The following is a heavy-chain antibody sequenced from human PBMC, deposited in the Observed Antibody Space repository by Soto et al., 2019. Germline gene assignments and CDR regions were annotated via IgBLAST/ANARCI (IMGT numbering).Heavy chain of an antibody. Sequence: QVQLVESGGGVVQPGRSLRLSCAASRFTFSRYTMHWVRQAPGKGLTWVAVISFDGSNKYYADSVKGRFTISRDNSKNTLYLQMNSLRAEDTAIYYCARGLHGGYSGKYYFDYWGQGTLVTVSS. V-gene: IGHV3-30-3*01. CDR2: ISFDGSNK. CDR1: RFTFSRYT. J-gene: IGHJ4*02. D-gene: IGHD1-26*01. CDR3: ARGLHGGYSGKYYFDY.